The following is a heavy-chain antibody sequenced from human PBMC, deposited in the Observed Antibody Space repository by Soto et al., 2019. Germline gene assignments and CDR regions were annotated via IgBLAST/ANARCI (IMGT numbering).Heavy chain of an antibody. CDR1: GFTFSSYG. J-gene: IGHJ3*02. V-gene: IGHV3-30*18. CDR2: ISYDGSNK. CDR3: AKEQRVSLDI. D-gene: IGHD1-1*01. Sequence: GGSLRLSCAASGFTFSSYGMHWVRQAPGKGLEWVAVISYDGSNKYYADSVKGRFTTSRDNSKNTLYLQMNSLRAEDTAVYYCAKEQRVSLDIWGQGTMVTVSS.